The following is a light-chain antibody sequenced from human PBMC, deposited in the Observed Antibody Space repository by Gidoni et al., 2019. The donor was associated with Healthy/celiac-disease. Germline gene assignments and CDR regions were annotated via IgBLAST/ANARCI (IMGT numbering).Light chain of an antibody. J-gene: IGKJ1*01. V-gene: IGKV3-15*01. CDR2: GAS. Sequence: IVITQAPATLSVSPGERATLSCRARQSVSSNLAWYQQKPGQAPRLLIYGASTRATGIPARFSGSGSGTEFTLTISSLQSEDFAVYYCQQYNNWPPWTFGQGTKVEIK. CDR1: QSVSSN. CDR3: QQYNNWPPWT.